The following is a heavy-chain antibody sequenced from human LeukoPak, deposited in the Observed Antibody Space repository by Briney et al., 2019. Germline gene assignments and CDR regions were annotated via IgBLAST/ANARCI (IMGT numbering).Heavy chain of an antibody. CDR3: ARAPWLRAYFDY. J-gene: IGHJ4*02. CDR2: IYTSGST. V-gene: IGHV4-4*07. D-gene: IGHD5-12*01. Sequence: SETLSLTCTVSGGSIGSYFWSWIRQPAGKGLEWIGRIYTSGSTNYNPSLKSRVTMSVDTSKNQFSLKLSSVAAADTAVYYCARAPWLRAYFDYWGQGTLVTVSS. CDR1: GGSIGSYF.